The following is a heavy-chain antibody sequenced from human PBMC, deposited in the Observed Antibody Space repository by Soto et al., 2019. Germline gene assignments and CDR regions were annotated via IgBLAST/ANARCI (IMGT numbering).Heavy chain of an antibody. Sequence: EVQLVESGGGLVQPGGSLRLSCAASGFTFSEHYMDWVRQAPGKGLEWVARVKNKANYYATDYAASVKGRFXXXXXXSXXXXXXXXXXXXSDDTALYYCVRVRLGVPTRYFDYWGQGALVTVSS. J-gene: IGHJ4*02. CDR3: VRVRLGVPTRYFDY. CDR1: GFTFSEHY. CDR2: VKNKANYYAT. V-gene: IGHV3-72*01. D-gene: IGHD3-10*02.